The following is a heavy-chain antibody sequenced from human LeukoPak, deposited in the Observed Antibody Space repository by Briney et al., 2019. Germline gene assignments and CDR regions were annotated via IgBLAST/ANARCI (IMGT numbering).Heavy chain of an antibody. D-gene: IGHD2/OR15-2a*01. CDR2: ISGSGGST. J-gene: IGHJ4*02. V-gene: IGHV3-23*01. CDR3: ARMPGVLRPNLDY. Sequence: PGGSLRLSCAASGFTFSSYGMHWVRQAPGKGLEWVSAISGSGGSTYYADSVKGRFTISRDNSKNTLYLQMNSLRAEDTAVYYCARMPGVLRPNLDYWGQGTLVTVSS. CDR1: GFTFSSYG.